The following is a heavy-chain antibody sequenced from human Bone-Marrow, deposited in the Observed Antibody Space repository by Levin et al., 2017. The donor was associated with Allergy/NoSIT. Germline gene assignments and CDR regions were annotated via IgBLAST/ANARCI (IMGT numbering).Heavy chain of an antibody. D-gene: IGHD6-13*01. CDR1: GGSFSSFY. CDR2: ISNSGST. V-gene: IGHV4-59*01. J-gene: IGHJ4*02. CDR3: ARTPGYFDS. Sequence: PSETLSLTCTLSGGSFSSFYWSWIRQSPGRGLEWIAYISNSGSTNYNPSLKSRASISIQRSKKQFSLTLTSATPADTAVYFCARTPGYFDSWGQGLQVTVSS.